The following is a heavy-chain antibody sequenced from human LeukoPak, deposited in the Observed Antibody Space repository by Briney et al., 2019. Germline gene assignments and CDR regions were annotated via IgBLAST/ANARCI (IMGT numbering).Heavy chain of an antibody. Sequence: GRSLRLSCAASGFTFSSYGMHWVRQAPGKGLEWVAVIWYDGSNKYYADSVKGRVTISRDNSKNTLYLQMNSLRAEDTAVYYCARDYGVVVAASGIFDYWGQGTLVTVSS. D-gene: IGHD2-15*01. CDR3: ARDYGVVVAASGIFDY. CDR2: IWYDGSNK. J-gene: IGHJ4*02. CDR1: GFTFSSYG. V-gene: IGHV3-33*01.